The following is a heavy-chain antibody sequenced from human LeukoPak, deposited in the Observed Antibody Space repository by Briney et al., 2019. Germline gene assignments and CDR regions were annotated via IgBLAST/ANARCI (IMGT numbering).Heavy chain of an antibody. Sequence: GGSLGLSCAASGFTFSSHWMHWVRQAPGKGLVWVSRINSDGSSISYADSVKGRFTISRDNAKNTLYLQMNSLRADDTAVYYCAKAASSSWPSYYYGMDVWGQGTTVTVSS. V-gene: IGHV3-74*01. CDR3: AKAASSSWPSYYYGMDV. J-gene: IGHJ6*02. D-gene: IGHD6-13*01. CDR2: INSDGSSI. CDR1: GFTFSSHW.